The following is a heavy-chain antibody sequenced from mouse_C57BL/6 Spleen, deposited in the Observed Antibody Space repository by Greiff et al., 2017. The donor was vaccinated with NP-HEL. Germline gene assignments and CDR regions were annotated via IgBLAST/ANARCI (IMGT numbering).Heavy chain of an antibody. CDR2: IYPRSGNT. J-gene: IGHJ4*01. Sequence: QVQLQQSGAELARPGASVKLSCKASGYTFTSYGISWVKQRTGQGLEWIGEIYPRSGNTYYNEKFKGKATLTADTSSSTAYMELHSLTSEDSAVYFCARSYGNHYYAMDYWGQGTSVTVSS. D-gene: IGHD2-1*01. V-gene: IGHV1-81*01. CDR3: ARSYGNHYYAMDY. CDR1: GYTFTSYG.